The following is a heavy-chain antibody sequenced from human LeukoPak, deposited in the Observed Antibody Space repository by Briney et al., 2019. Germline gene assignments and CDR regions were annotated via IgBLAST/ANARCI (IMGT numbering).Heavy chain of an antibody. CDR2: IYPGDSDT. J-gene: IGHJ3*02. CDR1: GYKLTNNW. D-gene: IGHD1-1*01. Sequence: GESLKISCKISGYKLTNNWIGWVRHMPGKGLEWMGIIYPGDSDTRYSPSFQGQVTISADKSISTAYLQWSSLKASDTAMYYCARRTTGAMWDAFDIWGQGTMVTVSS. V-gene: IGHV5-51*01. CDR3: ARRTTGAMWDAFDI.